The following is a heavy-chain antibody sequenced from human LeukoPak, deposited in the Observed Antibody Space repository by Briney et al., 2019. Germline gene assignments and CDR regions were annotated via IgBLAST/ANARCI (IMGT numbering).Heavy chain of an antibody. CDR3: ARDGSSSGAFKY. V-gene: IGHV4-59*01. J-gene: IGHJ4*02. CDR2: INYSGST. D-gene: IGHD6-13*01. Sequence: PSETLSLTCTVSGASISSDYWSWIRQPPGKGLEWIGYINYSGSTNYNPSLKSRVTMSVDTSKNQFSLKLSSVSAADTAVYYCARDGSSSGAFKYWGQGTLVTVSS. CDR1: GASISSDY.